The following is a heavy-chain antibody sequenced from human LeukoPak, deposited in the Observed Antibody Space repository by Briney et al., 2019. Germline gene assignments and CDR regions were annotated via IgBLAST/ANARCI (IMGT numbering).Heavy chain of an antibody. J-gene: IGHJ4*02. CDR3: AKDIAVAGTWADY. CDR2: IRNDGSNK. Sequence: PGGSLRLSCAVSGCTFSSYGMHWVRQAPGKGLEWVAFIRNDGSNKYYADSVKGRFTISRDNSKNTLYLQMNSLRAEDTAVYYCAKDIAVAGTWADYWGQGTLVTVSS. CDR1: GCTFSSYG. D-gene: IGHD6-19*01. V-gene: IGHV3-30*02.